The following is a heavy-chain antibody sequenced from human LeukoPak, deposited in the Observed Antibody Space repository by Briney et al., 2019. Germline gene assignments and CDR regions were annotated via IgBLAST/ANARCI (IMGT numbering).Heavy chain of an antibody. CDR2: IKAGGDT. CDR1: GYTFTSYH. CDR3: AREGPNIYYFDN. J-gene: IGHJ4*02. Sequence: GASVTVSCKASGYTFTSYHMHWVRQAPGQGREWIGIIKAGGDTLYAQKFQGRVTVTRDTSTSAVYVDMNSLRSEDTAIYYCAREGPNIYYFDNWGQGTLVTVSS. V-gene: IGHV1-46*01. D-gene: IGHD2/OR15-2a*01.